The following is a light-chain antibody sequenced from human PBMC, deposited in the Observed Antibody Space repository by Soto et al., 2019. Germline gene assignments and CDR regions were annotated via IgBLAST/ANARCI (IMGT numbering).Light chain of an antibody. J-gene: IGLJ2*01. CDR3: SSYTSSSTLVV. Sequence: QSALTQPASVSGSPGQSITISCTGTSSDVGGYNYVSWYQQHPGKAPKLMIYEVSNRPSGVSNRFSGSKSGNTASLTISGLQDEDEADDYCSSYTSSSTLVVFGGGTQLTVL. CDR1: SSDVGGYNY. V-gene: IGLV2-14*01. CDR2: EVS.